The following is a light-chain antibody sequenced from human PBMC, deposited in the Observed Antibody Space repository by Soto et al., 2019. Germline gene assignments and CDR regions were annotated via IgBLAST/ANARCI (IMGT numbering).Light chain of an antibody. CDR2: GAS. CDR1: QSVNGY. CDR3: QQSYSLPRT. J-gene: IGKJ2*01. V-gene: IGKV1-39*01. Sequence: DIQMTQSPASLSASIGDRVTITCRACQSVNGYLNWYQQKPGTAPKLLIYGASTLQSGVPSRFTGSGSGTDFSLTISSLQAEDFATYYCQQSYSLPRTFGQGTKVELK.